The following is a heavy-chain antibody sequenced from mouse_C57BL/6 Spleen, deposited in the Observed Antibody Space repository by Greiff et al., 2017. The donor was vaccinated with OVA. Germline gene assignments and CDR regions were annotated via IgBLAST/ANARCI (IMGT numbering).Heavy chain of an antibody. CDR1: GYTFTSYW. Sequence: QVQLQQPGAELVKPGASVKMSCKASGYTFTSYWITWVKQRPGQGLEWIGDIYPGSGSTNYNEKFKSKATLTVDTSSSSAYMQLSSLTSEDSAVYYCARRIYYDYDGGFAYWGQGTLVTVSA. CDR2: IYPGSGST. J-gene: IGHJ3*01. D-gene: IGHD2-4*01. CDR3: ARRIYYDYDGGFAY. V-gene: IGHV1-55*01.